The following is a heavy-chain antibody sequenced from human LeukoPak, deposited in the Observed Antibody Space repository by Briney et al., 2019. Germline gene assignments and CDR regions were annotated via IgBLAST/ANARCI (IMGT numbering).Heavy chain of an antibody. CDR3: VREGYSSSLGY. CDR2: ISSNGGST. D-gene: IGHD6-13*01. Sequence: GGSLRLSCSASGSTFSSYAMHWVRQAPGKGLEYVSAISSNGGSTYYADSVTGRFTISRDNSKNTLYLQMSSLRAEDTAVYYCVREGYSSSLGYWGQGALVTVSS. CDR1: GSTFSSYA. V-gene: IGHV3-64D*09. J-gene: IGHJ4*02.